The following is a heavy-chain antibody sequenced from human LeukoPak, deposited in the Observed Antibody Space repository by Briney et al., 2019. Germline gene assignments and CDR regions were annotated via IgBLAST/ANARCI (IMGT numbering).Heavy chain of an antibody. J-gene: IGHJ4*02. D-gene: IGHD2-2*01. CDR1: GYSISSGYY. Sequence: PSETLSLTCTVSGYSISSGYYWGWIRQPPGKGLEWIGSIYHSGSTYYNPSLKSRVTISVDTSKNQFSLKLSSVTAADTAVYYCARSIVVVPAAIDYFDYWDQGTLVTVSS. CDR3: ARSIVVVPAAIDYFDY. CDR2: IYHSGST. V-gene: IGHV4-38-2*02.